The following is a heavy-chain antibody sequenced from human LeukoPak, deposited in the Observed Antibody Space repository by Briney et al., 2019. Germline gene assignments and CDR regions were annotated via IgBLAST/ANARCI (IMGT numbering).Heavy chain of an antibody. J-gene: IGHJ4*02. V-gene: IGHV4-59*08. D-gene: IGHD3-10*01. Sequence: SETLSLTCTVSGASISSSYWNWIRQPPGRRMEWIGFIAYTGSTTYNPSLKSQVTLALDASKDQFSLTLSSVTAADTAVYYCARQVFGEGDSDYFDSWGQGTLVTVSS. CDR3: ARQVFGEGDSDYFDS. CDR1: GASISSSY. CDR2: IAYTGST.